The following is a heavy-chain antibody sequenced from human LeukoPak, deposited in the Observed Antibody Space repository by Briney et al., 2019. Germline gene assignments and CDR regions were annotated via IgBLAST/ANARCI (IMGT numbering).Heavy chain of an antibody. V-gene: IGHV5-51*01. J-gene: IGHJ6*02. CDR3: ARQNIVVVPAATNYYGMDV. CDR2: IYPGDSDT. D-gene: IGHD2-2*01. Sequence: AGESLKISCKGSGYSFTSYWIGWVRQMPGKGLEWMGIIYPGDSDTRYSPSFQGQVTISADKSISTAYLQWSSLKASDTAMYYCARQNIVVVPAATNYYGMDVWGQGTTVTVSS. CDR1: GYSFTSYW.